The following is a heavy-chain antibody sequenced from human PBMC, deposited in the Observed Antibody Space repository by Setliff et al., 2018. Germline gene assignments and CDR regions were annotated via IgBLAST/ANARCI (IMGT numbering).Heavy chain of an antibody. CDR2: IYHSGSA. D-gene: IGHD1-26*01. Sequence: SETLSLTCTVSGDSISSGDYFWSWTRQPPGKGLEWIAYIYHSGSAYYNPSLKSRVTMSVDTSKNQLSLHLTSVTAADTAVYYCAREVGTSTSSDAFDVWGQGMMVTVSS. CDR1: GDSISSGDYF. CDR3: AREVGTSTSSDAFDV. J-gene: IGHJ3*01. V-gene: IGHV4-30-4*08.